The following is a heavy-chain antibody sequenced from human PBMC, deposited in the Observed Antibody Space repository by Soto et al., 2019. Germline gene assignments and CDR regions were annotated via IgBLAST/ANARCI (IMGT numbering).Heavy chain of an antibody. CDR1: GGSISSDSYY. J-gene: IGHJ4*02. CDR2: IFHSGST. CDR3: ARDGAAAEFDY. Sequence: PSETLSLTCTVSGGSISSDSYYWGWIRQPPGKRLEWIGSIFHSGSTYYNPSLKSRVTISVDTSKNQFSLKLSSVTAADTAVYYCARDGAAAEFDYWGQGTLVTVSS. D-gene: IGHD6-13*01. V-gene: IGHV4-39*07.